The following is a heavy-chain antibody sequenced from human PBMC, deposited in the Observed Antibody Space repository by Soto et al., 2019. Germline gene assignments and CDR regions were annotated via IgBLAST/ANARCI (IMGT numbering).Heavy chain of an antibody. V-gene: IGHV4-34*01. CDR1: GGSFSAYY. CDR3: ARGVGYAGVDY. CDR2: INHSGST. J-gene: IGHJ4*02. Sequence: QVQLQQWGAGLLKPSETLSLTCAVYGGSFSAYYWSWIRQPPGKGLEWIGEINHSGSTNYNPSLKRRVTSSVARSKNQFSLKLRSVTAADTAAYYCARGVGYAGVDYWGQGTLVTVSS. D-gene: IGHD5-12*01.